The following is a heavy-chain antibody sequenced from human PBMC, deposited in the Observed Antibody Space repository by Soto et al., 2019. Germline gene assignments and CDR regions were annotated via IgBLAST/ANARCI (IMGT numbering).Heavy chain of an antibody. CDR2: IIPILGIA. Sequence: GASVKVSCKASGGTFSSYTISWVRQAPGQGLEWMGRIIPILGIANYAQKFQGRVTITADKSTSTAYMELSSLRSEDTAVYYCASVLNDSSGYYSDYWGQGTLVTVSS. V-gene: IGHV1-69*02. CDR3: ASVLNDSSGYYSDY. D-gene: IGHD3-22*01. J-gene: IGHJ4*02. CDR1: GGTFSSYT.